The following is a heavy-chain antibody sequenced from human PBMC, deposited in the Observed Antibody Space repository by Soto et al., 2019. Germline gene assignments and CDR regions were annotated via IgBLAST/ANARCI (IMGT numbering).Heavy chain of an antibody. CDR1: GGSISSYY. V-gene: IGHV4-59*08. J-gene: IGHJ3*02. CDR2: IYYSGST. Sequence: SETLSLTCTVSGGSISSYYWSWIRQPPGKGLEWIGYIYYSGSTNYNPSLKSRVTISVDTSKNQFSLKLSSVTAADTAVYYCARQAFGYCSGGSCYSDAFDIWGQGTMVTVSS. CDR3: ARQAFGYCSGGSCYSDAFDI. D-gene: IGHD2-15*01.